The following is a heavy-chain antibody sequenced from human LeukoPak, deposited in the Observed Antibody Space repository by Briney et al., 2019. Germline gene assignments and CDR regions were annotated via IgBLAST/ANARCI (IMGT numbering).Heavy chain of an antibody. J-gene: IGHJ4*02. V-gene: IGHV4-39*01. CDR2: IYYSGST. CDR3: ARHSGSRTVVTPLDY. D-gene: IGHD4-23*01. Sequence: PSETLSLTCTVSGGSISSSSYYWGWIRQPPGKGLEWIGSIYYSGSTYYNPSLKSRVTISVDTSKNQFSLKLSSVTAADTAVYYCARHSGSRTVVTPLDYWGQGTLVTVSS. CDR1: GGSISSSSYY.